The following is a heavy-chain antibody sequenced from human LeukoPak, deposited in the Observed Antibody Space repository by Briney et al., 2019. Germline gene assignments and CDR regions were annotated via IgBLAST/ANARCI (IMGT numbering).Heavy chain of an antibody. V-gene: IGHV4-4*02. CDR3: ARHGWAMAHQGWFDP. J-gene: IGHJ5*02. D-gene: IGHD5-18*01. Sequence: SGTLSLTCAVSGGSISSSNWWSWVRQPPGKGLEWIGEIYHSGSTNYNPSLKSRVTISVDTSKNQFSLKLSSVTAADTAVYYCARHGWAMAHQGWFDPWGQGTLVTVSS. CDR1: GGSISSSNW. CDR2: IYHSGST.